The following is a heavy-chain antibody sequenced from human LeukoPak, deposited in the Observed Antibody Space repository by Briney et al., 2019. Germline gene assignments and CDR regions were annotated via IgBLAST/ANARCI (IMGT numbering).Heavy chain of an antibody. CDR1: GFTFSSYW. V-gene: IGHV3-7*01. CDR2: IKQDGSEK. Sequence: GGFLRLSCAASGFTFSSYWMSWVRQAPGKGLEWVANIKQDGSEKYYVDSVKGRFTISRDNAKNSLYLQMNSLRAEDTAVYYCARQSGSGSYIRGFYYYMDVWGKGTTVTVSS. D-gene: IGHD3-10*01. CDR3: ARQSGSGSYIRGFYYYMDV. J-gene: IGHJ6*03.